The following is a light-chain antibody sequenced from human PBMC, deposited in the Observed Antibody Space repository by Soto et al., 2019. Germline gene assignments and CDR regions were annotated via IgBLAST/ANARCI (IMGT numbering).Light chain of an antibody. Sequence: DIQMTQSPFSVSASVGDRVTVTCRASQGISNWLAWYQQKPGKAPKLLIYAASNLEIGVPSRFSGSGSGTHFTFTISSLQTEDIGTYYCQQYDILPITFGRGTRLENK. J-gene: IGKJ5*01. CDR2: AAS. CDR1: QGISNW. V-gene: IGKV1-33*01. CDR3: QQYDILPIT.